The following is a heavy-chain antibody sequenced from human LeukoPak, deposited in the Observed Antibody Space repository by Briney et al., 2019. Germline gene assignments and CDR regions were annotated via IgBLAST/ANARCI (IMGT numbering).Heavy chain of an antibody. CDR1: GYTFTGYY. Sequence: ASVTVSCKASGYTFTGYYMHWVRQAPGQGLEWMGWINPNSGGTNYAQKFQGRATMTRDTSISTAYMELSRLRSDDTAVYYCARDLVLLGYWGQGTLVTVSS. CDR3: ARDLVLLGY. CDR2: INPNSGGT. D-gene: IGHD3-10*01. V-gene: IGHV1-2*02. J-gene: IGHJ4*02.